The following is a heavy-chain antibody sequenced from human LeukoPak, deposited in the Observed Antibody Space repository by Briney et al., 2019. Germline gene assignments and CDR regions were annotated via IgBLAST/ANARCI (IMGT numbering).Heavy chain of an antibody. CDR1: GFTFKKYA. J-gene: IGHJ4*02. CDR2: ISASGGGA. CDR3: ANPSMYYYDSSGYYVN. V-gene: IGHV3-23*01. Sequence: GGSLRLSCAASGFTFKKYAMTWVRQAPGKGLEWVSTISASGGGAYYADSVKGRFTISRDNSKNTLYLQMNSLRAEDTAVYYCANPSMYYYDSSGYYVNWGQGTLVTVSS. D-gene: IGHD3-22*01.